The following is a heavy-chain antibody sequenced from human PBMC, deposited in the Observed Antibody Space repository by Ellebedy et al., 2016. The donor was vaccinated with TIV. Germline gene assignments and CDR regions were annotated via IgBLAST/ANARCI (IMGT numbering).Heavy chain of an antibody. D-gene: IGHD6-13*01. J-gene: IGHJ4*02. CDR1: GGSISSYY. V-gene: IGHV4-4*07. Sequence: SETLSLTXTVSGGSISSYYWSWIRQPAGKGLEWIGRIYTSGSTNYNPSLKSRVTMSVDTSKNQFSLKLSSVTAADTAVYYCAMTSPSSSFRDYWGQGTLVTVSS. CDR3: AMTSPSSSFRDY. CDR2: IYTSGST.